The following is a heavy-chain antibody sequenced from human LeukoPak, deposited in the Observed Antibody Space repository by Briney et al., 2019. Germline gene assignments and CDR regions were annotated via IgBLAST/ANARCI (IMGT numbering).Heavy chain of an antibody. Sequence: GGSLRLSCAASGLTFSAYGMHWVRQAPGKGLEWLAVTLYDGGNKYYAASVKGRFTISRDNSNNTLDLQMNSLRAEDTAVYYCARGGVSSGWNFNYWGQGTLVTVSS. CDR2: TLYDGGNK. CDR1: GLTFSAYG. V-gene: IGHV3-30*03. J-gene: IGHJ4*02. D-gene: IGHD6-19*01. CDR3: ARGGVSSGWNFNY.